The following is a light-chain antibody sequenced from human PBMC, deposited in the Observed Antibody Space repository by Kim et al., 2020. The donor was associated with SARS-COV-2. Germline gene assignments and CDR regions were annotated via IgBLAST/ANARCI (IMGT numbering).Light chain of an antibody. V-gene: IGKV1-12*01. CDR3: QQANGALA. Sequence: DMQMTQSPSSVSASVGDRVTITCRASQGISTWLVWYQQKPGKAPKLLIYAASNLQSGVPSRFSGSGSGTDFTLTISSLQPEDFATYYCQQANGALAFGGGTKVDIK. CDR2: AAS. J-gene: IGKJ4*01. CDR1: QGISTW.